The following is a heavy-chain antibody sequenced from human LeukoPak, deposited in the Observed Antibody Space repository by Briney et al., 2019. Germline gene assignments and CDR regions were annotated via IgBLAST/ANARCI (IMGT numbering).Heavy chain of an antibody. D-gene: IGHD6-19*01. CDR3: ARDLTYSSGWYYYYYYYMDV. CDR1: GGSISSYY. Sequence: SETLSLTCTVSGGSISSYYWGWIRQPAGKGLEWIGRIYTSGSTNYNPSLKSRVTMSVDTSKNQFSLKLSSVTAADTAVYYCARDLTYSSGWYYYYYYYMDVWGKGTTVTVSS. CDR2: IYTSGST. J-gene: IGHJ6*03. V-gene: IGHV4-4*07.